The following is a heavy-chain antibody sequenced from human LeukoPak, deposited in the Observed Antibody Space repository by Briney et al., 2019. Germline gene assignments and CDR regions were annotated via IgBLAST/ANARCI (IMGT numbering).Heavy chain of an antibody. V-gene: IGHV4-4*07. CDR3: AREERAYDFWSGYYFPTTGFDP. CDR1: GGSFSGYY. J-gene: IGHJ5*02. D-gene: IGHD3-3*01. Sequence: SETLSLTCAVYGGSFSGYYWSWIRQPAGKGLEWIGRIYTSGSTNYNPSLKSRVTMSVDTSKNQFSLKLSSVTAADTAVYYCAREERAYDFWSGYYFPTTGFDPWGQGTLVTVSS. CDR2: IYTSGST.